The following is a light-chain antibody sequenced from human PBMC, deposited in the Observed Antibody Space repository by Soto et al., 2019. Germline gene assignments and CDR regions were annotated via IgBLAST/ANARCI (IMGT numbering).Light chain of an antibody. Sequence: QSALTQPASVSGSPGQSITISCTGTSSDVGYYNLVSWYQQHPGKAPKLMIYEGSKRPSGVSNRFSGSKSGNTDSLTISGLQAEDEADYYCCSYAGSGTLVFGGGTKLTV. CDR3: CSYAGSGTLV. V-gene: IGLV2-23*01. CDR2: EGS. CDR1: SSDVGYYNL. J-gene: IGLJ3*02.